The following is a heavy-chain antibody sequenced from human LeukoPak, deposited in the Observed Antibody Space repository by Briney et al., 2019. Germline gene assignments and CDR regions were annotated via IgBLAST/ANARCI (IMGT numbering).Heavy chain of an antibody. V-gene: IGHV3-7*04. CDR2: IKQDGSEK. CDR3: ARGLEYYYDSRGVDY. J-gene: IGHJ4*02. D-gene: IGHD3-22*01. CDR1: GFTFSNYW. Sequence: GGSLRLSCAASGFTFSNYWMSWVRQAPGKGLEWVANIKQDGSEKYYVDSVKGQFTISRDNAKNSLYLQMNSLRAEDTAVYYCARGLEYYYDSRGVDYWGQGTLVTVSS.